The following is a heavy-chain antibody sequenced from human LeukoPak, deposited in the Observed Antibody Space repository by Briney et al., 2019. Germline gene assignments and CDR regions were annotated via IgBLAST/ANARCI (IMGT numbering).Heavy chain of an antibody. CDR2: ISAYNGNT. CDR3: ARVGDPHNCGGDCYSAY. J-gene: IGHJ4*02. V-gene: IGHV1-18*01. CDR1: GYTFTSYG. Sequence: GASVKVSCKASGYTFTSYGISWVRQAPGQGLEWMGWISAYNGNTNYAQKLQGRVTMTTDTSTSTAYMELRSLRSDDTAVYYCARVGDPHNCGGDCYSAYWGQGTLVTVSS. D-gene: IGHD2-21*02.